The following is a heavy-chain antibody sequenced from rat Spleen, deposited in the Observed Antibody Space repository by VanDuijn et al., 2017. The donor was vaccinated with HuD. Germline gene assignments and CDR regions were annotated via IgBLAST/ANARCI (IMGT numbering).Heavy chain of an antibody. CDR1: GFIFGNYG. V-gene: IGHV5-19*01. CDR2: ISPSGTIT. J-gene: IGHJ3*01. Sequence: EVQLVESGGGLVQPGRSLKLSCAASGFIFGNYGMHWIRQAPTKGLEWVASISPSGTITNYRDSVKGRFTTSRDNAKNTLYLQMDSLRSEDTATYYCASAEFGVGWFAYWGQGTLVTVSS. D-gene: IGHD4-3*01. CDR3: ASAEFGVGWFAY.